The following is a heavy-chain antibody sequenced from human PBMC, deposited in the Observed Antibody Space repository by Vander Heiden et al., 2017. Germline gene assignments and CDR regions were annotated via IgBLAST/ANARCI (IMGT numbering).Heavy chain of an antibody. CDR2: IRLDGSNI. CDR1: GFTFNTHA. V-gene: IGHV3-33*01. Sequence: QVHLVESGGGVVQPGRSLRLSCAASGFTFNTHAMHWIRQAPGKGLELVAFIRLDGSNIYYADSVKGRFTISRDNSKNTLYLQMNSLRAEDTGVYYCARDLMKGAYFDYWGQGTLVTVSS. J-gene: IGHJ4*02. D-gene: IGHD3-16*01. CDR3: ARDLMKGAYFDY.